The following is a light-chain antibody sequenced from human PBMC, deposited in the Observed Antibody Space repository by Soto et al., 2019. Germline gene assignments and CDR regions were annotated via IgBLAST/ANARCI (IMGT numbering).Light chain of an antibody. V-gene: IGKV1-39*01. Sequence: DIQMTQSPSSLFASVGDRVTIACRARQTISTYLNWYQQKPGKAAKLLIFGASTLQSGVPSRFSGSGSGTEFILTISSLQREDFATYYCQHTYDTPPTFGQGTKVDIK. CDR1: QTISTY. J-gene: IGKJ1*01. CDR3: QHTYDTPPT. CDR2: GAS.